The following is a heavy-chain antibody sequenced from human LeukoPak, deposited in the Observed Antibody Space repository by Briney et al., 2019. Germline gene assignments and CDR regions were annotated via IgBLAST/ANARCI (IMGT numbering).Heavy chain of an antibody. CDR2: ISTSSTTI. CDR1: GFTFSIYS. Sequence: GGSLRLSCAASGFTFSIYSMSWVRQAPGKGLEWLSYISTSSTTIYYADSVKGRFTISRDNSKNTLYLRMSSLRAEDTAVYYCAKNPGVTVTPYYYYMDVWGKGTTVTVSS. J-gene: IGHJ6*03. CDR3: AKNPGVTVTPYYYYMDV. D-gene: IGHD4-17*01. V-gene: IGHV3-48*01.